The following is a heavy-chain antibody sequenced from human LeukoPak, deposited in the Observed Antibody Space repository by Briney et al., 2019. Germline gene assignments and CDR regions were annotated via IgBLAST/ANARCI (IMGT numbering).Heavy chain of an antibody. J-gene: IGHJ4*02. CDR3: AKGRSRSWGSYLSQGYFDY. CDR1: GFTFSSYA. V-gene: IGHV3-23*01. D-gene: IGHD1-26*01. CDR2: ISGSGGST. Sequence: GGALRLSCAAPGFTFSSYAMSWVRQAPRKGLGWGSAISGSGGSTYYADSVKGRFTISRDNSKNTLYLQMNSLRAEDTAVYYCAKGRSRSWGSYLSQGYFDYWGQGTLVTVSS.